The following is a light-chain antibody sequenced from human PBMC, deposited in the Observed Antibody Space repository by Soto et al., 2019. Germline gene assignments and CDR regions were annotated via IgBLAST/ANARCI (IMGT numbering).Light chain of an antibody. CDR1: SSDVGGYNF. CDR3: CSHSSSITWM. CDR2: EVA. Sequence: QSALTQTASVSGSPGQSITMSCTGTSSDVGGYNFVSWYQQHPGKAPKLIVHEVANRLSGVSGRFSGSKSCNTAFLTISGLQAEDEAVYYCCSHSSSITWMFCAGTQLTV. V-gene: IGLV2-14*03. J-gene: IGLJ3*02.